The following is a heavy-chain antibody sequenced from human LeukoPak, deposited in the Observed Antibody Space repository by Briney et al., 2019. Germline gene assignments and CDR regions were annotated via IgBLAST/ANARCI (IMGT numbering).Heavy chain of an antibody. CDR2: IYYSGST. J-gene: IGHJ4*02. Sequence: SETLSLTCTVSGGSIISYYWSWIRQPPGKGLEWIGYIYYSGSTNYNPSLKSRVTISVDTSKNQFSLKLSSVTAADTAVYYCARQELLRGLDYWGQGTLVTVSS. CDR1: GGSIISYY. D-gene: IGHD1-26*01. CDR3: ARQELLRGLDY. V-gene: IGHV4-59*08.